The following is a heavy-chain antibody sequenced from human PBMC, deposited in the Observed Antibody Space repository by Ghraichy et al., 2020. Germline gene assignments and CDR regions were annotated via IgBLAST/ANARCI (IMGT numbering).Heavy chain of an antibody. D-gene: IGHD3-10*01. CDR3: ARADRIGSGSYPRFDY. Sequence: SETLSLTCTVSGGSISSYYWSWIRQPAGKGLEWIGRIYTSGSTNYNPSLKSRVTMSVDTSKNQFSLKLSSVTAADTAVYYCARADRIGSGSYPRFDYWGQGTLVTVSS. V-gene: IGHV4-4*07. CDR2: IYTSGST. J-gene: IGHJ4*02. CDR1: GGSISSYY.